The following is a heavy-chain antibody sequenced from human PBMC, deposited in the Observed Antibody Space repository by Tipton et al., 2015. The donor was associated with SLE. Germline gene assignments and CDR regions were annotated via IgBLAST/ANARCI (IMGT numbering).Heavy chain of an antibody. CDR2: SDHSGST. Sequence: TLSLTCAVYGGSFSGYYWSWIRQPPGEGLEWIGESDHSGSTNYRPSLNSRVTISVATPKNQSSLKLSSVTAADTAVSYGSRGCVLRYFDSPLCMDVWGKGTTVTVSS. J-gene: IGHJ6*03. CDR3: SRGCVLRYFDSPLCMDV. CDR1: GGSFSGYY. V-gene: IGHV4-34*01. D-gene: IGHD3-9*01.